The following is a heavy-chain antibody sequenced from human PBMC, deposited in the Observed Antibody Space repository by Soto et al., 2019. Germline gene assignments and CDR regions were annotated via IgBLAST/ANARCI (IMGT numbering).Heavy chain of an antibody. V-gene: IGHV1-2*02. CDR2: INLKFGDT. CDR1: GYTFTAYY. D-gene: IGHD3-10*02. Sequence: QVQLVQSGAEVKEPGDSVRVSCEASGYTFTAYYIHWVRQAPGQGLEWMGWINLKFGDTTYAQDYQGRVSMTGDMSISTVYMELSRLTSDDTARYYCARNMDYYYGRGSGNGHGFWGQGTTVTV. CDR3: ARNMDYYYGRGSGNGHGF. J-gene: IGHJ6*02.